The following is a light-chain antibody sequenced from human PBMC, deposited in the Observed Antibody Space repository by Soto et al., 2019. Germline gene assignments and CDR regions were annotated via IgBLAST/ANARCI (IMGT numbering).Light chain of an antibody. Sequence: QAVVTQDPSFSVSPGGTVTLTCGLSSGSVSTSYYPSWYQQTPCQAPRTLIYNTNTRSSGVPDRFSGSILGNKAALTITGAQADDEADYYCVLYMGSGISVFGGGTKLTVL. J-gene: IGLJ2*01. CDR3: VLYMGSGISV. CDR1: SGSVSTSYY. V-gene: IGLV8-61*01. CDR2: NTN.